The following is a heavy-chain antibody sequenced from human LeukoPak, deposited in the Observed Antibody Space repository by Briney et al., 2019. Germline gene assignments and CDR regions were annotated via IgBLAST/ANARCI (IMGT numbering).Heavy chain of an antibody. Sequence: GGSLRLSCAASGLPFTDAWMSWVRQAPGKGLEWVANIKEDGSEKYYVYSVKGRFTISRDNANNSLYLQMNSLRAEDTAVYYCASTFRRWQQLRRESDNWFDPWGQGTLVTVSS. CDR2: IKEDGSEK. CDR3: ASTFRRWQQLRRESDNWFDP. V-gene: IGHV3-7*01. CDR1: GLPFTDAW. J-gene: IGHJ5*02. D-gene: IGHD5-24*01.